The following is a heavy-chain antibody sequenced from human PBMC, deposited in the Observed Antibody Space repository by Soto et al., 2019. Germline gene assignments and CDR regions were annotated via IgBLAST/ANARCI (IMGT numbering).Heavy chain of an antibody. V-gene: IGHV3-33*08. CDR2: IWYDGSNK. J-gene: IGHJ3*02. D-gene: IGHD6-13*01. CDR3: ARPHPYSSRTRAAFDI. CDR1: DVSFNLDD. Sequence: GRPQRHPSDVADVSFNLDDMRCIRQATGKGLEWVAVIWYDGSNKYYADSVKGRFTISRDNSKNTLYLQMNSLRAEDTAVYYCARPHPYSSRTRAAFDIWGQGTMVTVS.